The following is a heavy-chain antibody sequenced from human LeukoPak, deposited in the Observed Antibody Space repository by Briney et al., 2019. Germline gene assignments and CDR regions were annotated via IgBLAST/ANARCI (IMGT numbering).Heavy chain of an antibody. D-gene: IGHD4-11*01. CDR1: GGSLSSGSSY. CDR3: ARGLYSNYGDWFDP. Sequence: SETLSLTCTVSGGSLSSGSSYWSWIRQPAGKGLEWIGRIYTSGSTSYSPSLKSRVTISVDTSKSQFSLILSSVTAADTAVYYCARGLYSNYGDWFDPWGQGTLVTVSS. J-gene: IGHJ5*02. V-gene: IGHV4-61*02. CDR2: IYTSGST.